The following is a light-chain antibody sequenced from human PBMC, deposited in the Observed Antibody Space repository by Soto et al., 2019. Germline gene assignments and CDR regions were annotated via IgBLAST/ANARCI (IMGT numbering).Light chain of an antibody. V-gene: IGKV2-28*01. CDR1: QSLLHSNGYTY. Sequence: DIVMTQSPLSLPVTPGEPASISCRSSQSLLHSNGYTYFDWYLQKPGQSPQLLIYLGSNRASGVPDRFSGSGSGTDFTLKIGRVEAEDVGVYYCMQALQTPLTFGGGTKVDI. J-gene: IGKJ4*01. CDR3: MQALQTPLT. CDR2: LGS.